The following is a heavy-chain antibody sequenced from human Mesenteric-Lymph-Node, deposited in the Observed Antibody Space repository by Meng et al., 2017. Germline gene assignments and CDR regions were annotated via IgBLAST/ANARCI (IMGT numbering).Heavy chain of an antibody. V-gene: IGHV4-4*02. Sequence: VEVKEPGPGLVRPSGTWSLTGGVSGVSISSNIRWTWVRQPPGKGLEWIGDIDDSGSTNYNPSLNSRISISLDKSKNHFSLKVNSVTAADTAVYYCARGKQDAWELLAYWGQGALVTASS. CDR1: GVSISSNIR. CDR2: IDDSGST. J-gene: IGHJ4*02. CDR3: ARGKQDAWELLAY. D-gene: IGHD1-26*01.